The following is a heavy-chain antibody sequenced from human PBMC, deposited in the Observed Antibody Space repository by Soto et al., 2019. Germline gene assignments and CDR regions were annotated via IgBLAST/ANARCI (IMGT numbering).Heavy chain of an antibody. D-gene: IGHD2-2*03. J-gene: IGHJ2*01. V-gene: IGHV3-48*01. CDR1: GFTFSSYS. Sequence: GGSLRLSCAASGFTFSSYSMNWVRQAPGKGLEWVSYISSSSSTIYYADSVKGRFTMSRDNAKKSLYLQMNSLRAEDTAVYYCARVDSYWYFDLWGRGTLVTVSS. CDR2: ISSSSSTI. CDR3: ARVDSYWYFDL.